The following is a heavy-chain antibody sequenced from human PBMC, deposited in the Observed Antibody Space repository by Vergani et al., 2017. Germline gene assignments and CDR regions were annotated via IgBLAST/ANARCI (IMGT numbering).Heavy chain of an antibody. CDR3: SRDPENYDFWSGYGVYYGMDV. CDR1: GFTFSSYS. V-gene: IGHV3-21*01. D-gene: IGHD3-3*01. Sequence: EVQLVESGGGLVKPGGSLRLSCAASGFTFSSYSMNWVRQAPGKGLEWVSSISGSSSFIYYADSVKGRFTIYRDNAKNSLYLQMNSLRAEDTAVYYCSRDPENYDFWSGYGVYYGMDVWGQGTTVTVSS. J-gene: IGHJ6*02. CDR2: ISGSSSFI.